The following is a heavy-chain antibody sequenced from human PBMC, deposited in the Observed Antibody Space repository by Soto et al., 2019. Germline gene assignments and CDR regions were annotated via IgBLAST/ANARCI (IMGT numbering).Heavy chain of an antibody. V-gene: IGHV4-59*12. D-gene: IGHD4-17*01. Sequence: PSETLSLTCTVSGGSISSYYWSWIRLPPGKGLEWIGYIYYSGSTNYNPSLKSRVTISVDTSKNQFSLKLSSVTAADTAVYYCAREYGDYVDYYYYYYMDVWGKGTTVTVSS. CDR2: IYYSGST. J-gene: IGHJ6*03. CDR1: GGSISSYY. CDR3: AREYGDYVDYYYYYYMDV.